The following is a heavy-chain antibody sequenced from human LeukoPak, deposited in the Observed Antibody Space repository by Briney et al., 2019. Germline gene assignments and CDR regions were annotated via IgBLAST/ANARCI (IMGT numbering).Heavy chain of an antibody. Sequence: PGGSLRLSCAASGFTFSSYAMSWVRQAPGKGLEWVSAISGSGGSTYYADSVKGRFTISRDNSKTTLYLQMNSLRAEDTAVYYCAKHPANYDYVWGSYRYFDYWGQGTLVTVSS. CDR2: ISGSGGST. CDR3: AKHPANYDYVWGSYRYFDY. V-gene: IGHV3-23*01. CDR1: GFTFSSYA. D-gene: IGHD3-16*02. J-gene: IGHJ4*02.